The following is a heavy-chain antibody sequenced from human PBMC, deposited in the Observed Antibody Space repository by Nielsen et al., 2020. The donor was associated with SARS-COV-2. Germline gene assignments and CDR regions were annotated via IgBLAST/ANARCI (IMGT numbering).Heavy chain of an antibody. V-gene: IGHV4-34*01. D-gene: IGHD4-17*01. J-gene: IGHJ4*02. CDR3: ARGTTVTDY. CDR2: INHSGST. CDR1: GGSISGYY. Sequence: SETLSLTCTVSGGSISGYYWSWIRQPPGKGLEWIGEINHSGSTNCNPSLKSRVTISVDTSKNQFSLKLSSVTAADTAVYYCARGTTVTDYWGQGTLVTVSS.